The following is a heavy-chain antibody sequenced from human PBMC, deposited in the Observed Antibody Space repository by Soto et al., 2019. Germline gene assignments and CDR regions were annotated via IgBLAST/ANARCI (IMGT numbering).Heavy chain of an antibody. V-gene: IGHV5-51*01. CDR1: GYSFTSYW. CDR2: IYPGDSDT. Sequence: PGESLKISCKGSGYSFTSYWIGWVRQMPGKGLEWMGIIYPGDSDTRYSPSFQGQVTISADKSISTAYLQWSSLKASDTAMYYCSRHGPTYCSSTSCYSWYFDLWGRGTLVTVSS. D-gene: IGHD2-2*01. J-gene: IGHJ2*01. CDR3: SRHGPTYCSSTSCYSWYFDL.